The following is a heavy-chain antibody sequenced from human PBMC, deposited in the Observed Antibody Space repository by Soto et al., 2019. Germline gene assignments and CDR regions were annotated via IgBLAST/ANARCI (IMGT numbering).Heavy chain of an antibody. CDR3: TWVPGDYYDSSLLSYFDY. Sequence: GGSLRLSCTASGFTFGDYAMSWVRQAPGKGLEWVGFIRSKAYGGTTEYAASVKGRFTISRDDSKSIAYLQMNSLKTEDTAVYYCTWVPGDYYDSSLLSYFDYWGQGTLVTVSS. V-gene: IGHV3-49*04. D-gene: IGHD3-22*01. CDR2: IRSKAYGGTT. CDR1: GFTFGDYA. J-gene: IGHJ4*02.